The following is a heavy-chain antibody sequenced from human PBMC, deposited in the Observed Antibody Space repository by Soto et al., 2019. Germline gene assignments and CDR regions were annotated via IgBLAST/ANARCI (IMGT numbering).Heavy chain of an antibody. D-gene: IGHD1-7*01. CDR2: MPPNTCYP. CDR1: GYGFTSYD. Sequence: VKVAGKTAGYGFTSYDMKWGRQATGQGREWMGCMPPNTCYPGYAQKFQGRVTMTRNPSVSTDYMALSRLRSEDTAVYYCAREAPHLSGTTYGSWFSFYGMDVWGQGTTVTLSS. V-gene: IGHV1-8*01. CDR3: AREAPHLSGTTYGSWFSFYGMDV. J-gene: IGHJ6*02.